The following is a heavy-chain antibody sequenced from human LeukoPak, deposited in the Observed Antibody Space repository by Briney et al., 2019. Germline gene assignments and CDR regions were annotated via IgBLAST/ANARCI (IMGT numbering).Heavy chain of an antibody. J-gene: IGHJ4*02. Sequence: GGSLRLSCAASGFSFITYSMNWVRQAPGKGLEWVANIKHDGSDKNYVDSVKGRFTISRDSAKNSLYLQMNSLRAEDTAVYYCASHSSSWYYFDYWGQGTLVTVSS. CDR3: ASHSSSWYYFDY. V-gene: IGHV3-7*02. CDR2: IKHDGSDK. D-gene: IGHD6-13*01. CDR1: GFSFITYS.